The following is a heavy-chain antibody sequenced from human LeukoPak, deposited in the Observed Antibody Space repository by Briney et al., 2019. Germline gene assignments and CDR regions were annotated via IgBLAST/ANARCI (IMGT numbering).Heavy chain of an antibody. CDR2: IHPSRGST. Sequence: ASVKVSCKASGYIFISYYMHWVRQAPGQGLEWMGIIHPSRGSTTYAQKFQGRVTLTRDTSTSTLYMELSSLRSEDTAVYYCARDSDMSSIDYWGQGTLVTVSS. J-gene: IGHJ4*02. V-gene: IGHV1-46*01. CDR1: GYIFISYY. D-gene: IGHD6-6*01. CDR3: ARDSDMSSIDY.